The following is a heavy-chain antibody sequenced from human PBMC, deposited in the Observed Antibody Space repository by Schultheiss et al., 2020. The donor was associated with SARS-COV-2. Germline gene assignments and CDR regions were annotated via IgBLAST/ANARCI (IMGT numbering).Heavy chain of an antibody. V-gene: IGHV4-39*01. CDR3: ARHVYDYDFWSGLSKNNWFDP. Sequence: SETLSLTCTVSGGSISSSSYYWGWIRQPPGKGLEWIGSIYYSGSTYYNPSLKSRVTISVDTSKNQFSLKLSSVTAADTAVYYCARHVYDYDFWSGLSKNNWFDPWGQGTLVTVSS. CDR2: IYYSGST. D-gene: IGHD3-3*01. J-gene: IGHJ5*02. CDR1: GGSISSSSYY.